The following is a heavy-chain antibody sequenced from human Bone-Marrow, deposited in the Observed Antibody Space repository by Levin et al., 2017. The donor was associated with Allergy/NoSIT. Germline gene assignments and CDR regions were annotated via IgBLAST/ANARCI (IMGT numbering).Heavy chain of an antibody. Sequence: VASVKVSCKASGGSFTTYTTSWVRQAPGQGLEWMGGIIPIFGAAKNAQKFQDRVTITADESTSTVYMELTSLRSEDTAVYYCTRDSQTGPFDFWGQGTLVTVSS. D-gene: IGHD1-1*01. CDR2: IIPIFGAA. CDR3: TRDSQTGPFDF. J-gene: IGHJ4*02. CDR1: GGSFTTYT. V-gene: IGHV1-69*13.